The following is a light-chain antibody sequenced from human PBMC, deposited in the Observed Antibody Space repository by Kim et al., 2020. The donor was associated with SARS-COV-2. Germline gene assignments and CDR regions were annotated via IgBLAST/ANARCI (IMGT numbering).Light chain of an antibody. CDR2: GNI. Sequence: QSVLTQPPSVSGAPGQRVTISCTGSSSNIGAGYHVHWYQHVPGTAPKLLIYGNINRPSGVPDRFSGSKSGTSASLAITGLQAEDEADYYCQYYDSSLSALFGGGTKVTVL. CDR1: SSNIGAGYH. V-gene: IGLV1-40*01. J-gene: IGLJ6*01. CDR3: QYYDSSLSAL.